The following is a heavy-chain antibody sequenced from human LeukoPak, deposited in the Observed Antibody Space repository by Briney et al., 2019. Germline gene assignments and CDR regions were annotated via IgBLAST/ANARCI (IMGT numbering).Heavy chain of an antibody. D-gene: IGHD2-21*01. CDR2: VYHTGST. CDR1: GGAINTGAYH. J-gene: IGHJ5*02. V-gene: IGHV4-39*01. Sequence: SETLSLTCTLSGGAINTGAYHWAWIRQPPGKGLEWIASVYHTGSTYYNSSLKSRVTVFVDTSKNQFSLKVTSMTAADTAVYYCARHAVVRDVDIYNWLDPWGPGTLVTVSS. CDR3: ARHAVVRDVDIYNWLDP.